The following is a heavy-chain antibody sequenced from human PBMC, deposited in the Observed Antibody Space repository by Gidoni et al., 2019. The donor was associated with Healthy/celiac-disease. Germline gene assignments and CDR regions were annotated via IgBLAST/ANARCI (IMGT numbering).Heavy chain of an antibody. CDR1: GFTFDDYA. CDR3: AKAYENDAFDI. V-gene: IGHV3-9*01. CDR2: ISWNSGRI. Sequence: EVQLVESGGGLVPPGRSLRLSCAASGFTFDDYAMHWVRQAPGKGLEWVSGISWNSGRIGYADSVKGRFTISRDNAKNSLYLQMNSLRAEDTALYYCAKAYENDAFDIWGQGTMVTASS. D-gene: IGHD5-12*01. J-gene: IGHJ3*02.